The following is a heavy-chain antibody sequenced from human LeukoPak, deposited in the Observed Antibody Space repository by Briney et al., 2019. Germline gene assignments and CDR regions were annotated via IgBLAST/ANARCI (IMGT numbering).Heavy chain of an antibody. V-gene: IGHV4-59*08. D-gene: IGHD3-10*01. CDR2: IYYSGST. J-gene: IGHJ4*02. CDR3: ASFALSSGSYYFDF. Sequence: SETLSLTCTVSGGSFSSYYWSWIRQPPGKGLEWIGYIYYSGSTNYNPSLKSRVTISVDTSKNQFSLKLSSVTAADTAGYYCASFALSSGSYYFDFWGQGTLVTVSS. CDR1: GGSFSSYY.